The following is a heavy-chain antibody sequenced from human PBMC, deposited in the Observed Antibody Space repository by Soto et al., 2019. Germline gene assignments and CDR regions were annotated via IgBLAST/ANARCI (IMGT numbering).Heavy chain of an antibody. CDR1: GGSVSSGSYY. V-gene: IGHV4-61*01. CDR3: ARQQYSSSSYYSYYYMDV. J-gene: IGHJ6*03. CDR2: IYYSGST. Sequence: SETLSLTCTVSGGSVSSGSYYWSWIRQPPGKGLEWIGYIYYSGSTNYNPSLKSRVTISVDTSKNQFSLRLSSVTAADTAVYYCARQQYSSSSYYSYYYMDVWGKGTTVTVSS. D-gene: IGHD6-6*01.